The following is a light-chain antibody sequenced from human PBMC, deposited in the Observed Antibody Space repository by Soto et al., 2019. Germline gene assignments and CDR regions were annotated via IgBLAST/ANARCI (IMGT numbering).Light chain of an antibody. CDR3: QSNDNGLSGSDV. J-gene: IGLJ1*01. CDR1: SSNIGAGYD. CDR2: GDN. V-gene: IGLV1-40*01. Sequence: QSVLTQPPSVSGAPGQRVTISCTGSSSNIGAGYDVNWYQQLPETAPKLLIFGDNNRPSGVPDRFSGSKSGTSASLVITGLQADDEADYYCQSNDNGLSGSDVFGTGTKVTVL.